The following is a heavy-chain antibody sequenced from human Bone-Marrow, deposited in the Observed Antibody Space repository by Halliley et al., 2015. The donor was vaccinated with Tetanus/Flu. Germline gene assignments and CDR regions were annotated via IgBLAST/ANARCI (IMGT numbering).Heavy chain of an antibody. J-gene: IGHJ6*02. Sequence: TLSLTCTVSGGSVSSGTFYWNWIRQSPGKGLEWLGYVYFSGSTNYNPSLKSRVTVSVDTANNQFSLSLKSVTAADTAVYYCARAYGVWPVIGSNGLDVWGQGTAVTVSS. V-gene: IGHV4-61*01. CDR3: ARAYGVWPVIGSNGLDV. CDR2: VYFSGST. D-gene: IGHD2-8*01. CDR1: GGSVSSGTFY.